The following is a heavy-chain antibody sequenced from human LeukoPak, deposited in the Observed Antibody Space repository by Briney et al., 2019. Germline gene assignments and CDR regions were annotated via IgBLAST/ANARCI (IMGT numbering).Heavy chain of an antibody. Sequence: LSLTCTVSGDSMSSHYWSWVRQAPGKGLEWVAVIWYDGSNENYADSVKGRFTISRDNSKNTLYLQMKRLRAEDTAVYYCAREPYYAAGSYYPIWGQGTMVTVSS. D-gene: IGHD3-10*01. CDR2: IWYDGSNE. CDR1: GDSMSSHY. V-gene: IGHV3-33*08. J-gene: IGHJ3*02. CDR3: AREPYYAAGSYYPI.